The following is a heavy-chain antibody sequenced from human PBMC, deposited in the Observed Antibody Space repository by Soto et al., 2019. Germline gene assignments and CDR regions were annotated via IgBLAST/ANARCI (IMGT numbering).Heavy chain of an antibody. Sequence: GGSLRLSCAASGFTVSGSAVHWVRQASGKGLEWVGRIRSKTNSYATAYAASVKGRFTISRDDSKNTAYLQMNSLKTEDTAVYYCTSHCGELAFPRAFDIWGQGTMVTVS. CDR3: TSHCGELAFPRAFDI. V-gene: IGHV3-73*01. CDR2: IRSKTNSYAT. D-gene: IGHD3-16*02. CDR1: GFTVSGSA. J-gene: IGHJ3*02.